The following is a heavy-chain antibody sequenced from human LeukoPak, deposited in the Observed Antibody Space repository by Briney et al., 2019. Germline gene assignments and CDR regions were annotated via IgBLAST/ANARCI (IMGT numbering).Heavy chain of an antibody. D-gene: IGHD6-13*01. Sequence: SETLSLTCAVDGGSFSGYYWSGIPQPPGKGLEWIGEINQSGGTNSNPSIKRRVTIPVDTSKNQFSLKLSSVTAADTAVYYCARGRAFRTSWRRGPFDYWGQGTLVTVSS. J-gene: IGHJ4*02. CDR1: GGSFSGYY. V-gene: IGHV4-34*01. CDR3: ARGRAFRTSWRRGPFDY. CDR2: INQSGGT.